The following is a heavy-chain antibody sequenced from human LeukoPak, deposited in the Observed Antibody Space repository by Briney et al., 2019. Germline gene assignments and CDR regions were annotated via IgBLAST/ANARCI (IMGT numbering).Heavy chain of an antibody. CDR2: VGTSADT. D-gene: IGHD2-15*01. CDR1: GFTFDDYG. Sequence: GGSLRLSCAASGFTFDDYGMSWVRQAPGQGLQWVSAVGTSADTYYADSVRGRFTISRDNSKNTLYLQMDSLRAEDTAIYYCTRKTPGRTPFDYWGQGILVTVSS. V-gene: IGHV3-23*01. J-gene: IGHJ4*02. CDR3: TRKTPGRTPFDY.